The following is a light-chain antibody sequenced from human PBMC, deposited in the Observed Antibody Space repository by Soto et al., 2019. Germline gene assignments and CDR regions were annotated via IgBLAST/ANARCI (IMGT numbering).Light chain of an antibody. CDR3: QQYNNYFWA. CDR1: QSVSIS. V-gene: IGKV3D-15*01. J-gene: IGKJ1*01. Sequence: EIVFAQSPGTLSLSPGERATLSCRASQSVSISLAWYQQKPGQAPRLLIYDASNRATGVPARFSGSGSGTEFTLTISSLQPDDLATYYCQQYNNYFWAFGQGTKVDIK. CDR2: DAS.